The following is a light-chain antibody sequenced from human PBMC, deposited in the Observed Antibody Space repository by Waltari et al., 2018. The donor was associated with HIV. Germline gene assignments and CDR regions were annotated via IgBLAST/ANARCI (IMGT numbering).Light chain of an antibody. CDR1: SSNVVTNY. J-gene: IGLJ2*01. V-gene: IGLV1-47*01. CDR3: ATWDDSLSSCL. Sequence: QSVLTQPPSASGTPGQRVTISCSGSSSNVVTNYVNWYKQIPGTAPELVMYHHIRRPLGAPDRFSGSKSGTSDSLAISGLRSEDEADYYCATWDDSLSSCLFGGGTRLSVL. CDR2: HHI.